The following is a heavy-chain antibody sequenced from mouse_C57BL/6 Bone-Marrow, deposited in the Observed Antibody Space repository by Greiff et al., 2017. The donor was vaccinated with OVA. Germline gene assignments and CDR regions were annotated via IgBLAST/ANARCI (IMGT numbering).Heavy chain of an antibody. CDR3: ARAHYGSRYWYFDV. CDR1: GFTFSDYY. CDR2: INYDGSST. J-gene: IGHJ1*03. D-gene: IGHD1-1*01. V-gene: IGHV5-16*01. Sequence: EVKLVESEGGLVQPGSSMKLSCTASGFTFSDYYMAWVRQVPEKGLEWVANINYDGSSTYYLDSLKSRFIISRDNAKNILYMQMSSLKSEDTATDYCARAHYGSRYWYFDVWGTGTTVTVSS.